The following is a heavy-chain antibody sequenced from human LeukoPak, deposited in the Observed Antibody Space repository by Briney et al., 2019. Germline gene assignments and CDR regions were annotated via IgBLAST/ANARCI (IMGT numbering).Heavy chain of an antibody. J-gene: IGHJ4*02. CDR3: ARDLPYVDTETLDY. CDR2: MSAYNSNT. Sequence: ASVKVSCKASGYTFTSYGISWVRQPPAQGLEWMGWMSAYNSNTNYAQKLQGRVNMNTDTPTSTAYIELRSLRSDDTAVYYCARDLPYVDTETLDYWGQGTLVTVSS. D-gene: IGHD5-18*01. V-gene: IGHV1-18*01. CDR1: GYTFTSYG.